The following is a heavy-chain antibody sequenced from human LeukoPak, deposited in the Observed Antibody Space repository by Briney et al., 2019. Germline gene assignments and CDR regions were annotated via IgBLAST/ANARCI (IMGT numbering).Heavy chain of an antibody. V-gene: IGHV1-69*05. CDR1: GGTFNTYA. CDR3: ARVFARGGEISGSYYYY. Sequence: ASVKVSCKASGGTFNTYAVNWVRQAPGQRLEWMGGIIPLFGTANYAQKFQGRVTITTDESTSTAYMELSSLRSEDTAIYYCARVFARGGEISGSYYYYWGQGTLVTVSS. CDR2: IIPLFGTA. J-gene: IGHJ4*02. D-gene: IGHD1-26*01.